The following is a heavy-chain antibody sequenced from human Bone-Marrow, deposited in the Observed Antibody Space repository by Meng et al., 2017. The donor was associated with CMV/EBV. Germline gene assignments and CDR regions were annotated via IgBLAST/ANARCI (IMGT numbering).Heavy chain of an antibody. J-gene: IGHJ4*02. CDR3: ARVDPGFSVGATVY. Sequence: GESLKISCAASGFTFRSYGMHWVRQAPGKGLEWVAFIRYDGSNKYYADSVKGRFTISRDNAKNTLYLQMNSLRAEDTAVYYCARVDPGFSVGATVYWGQGTLVTVSS. CDR1: GFTFRSYG. V-gene: IGHV3-30*02. D-gene: IGHD1-26*01. CDR2: IRYDGSNK.